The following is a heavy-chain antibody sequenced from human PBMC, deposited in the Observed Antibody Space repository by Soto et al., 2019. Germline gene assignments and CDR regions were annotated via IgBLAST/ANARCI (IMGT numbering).Heavy chain of an antibody. CDR3: ARHYCSGGSCYYYYGMDV. CDR1: GGSISSSSYY. J-gene: IGHJ6*02. D-gene: IGHD2-15*01. V-gene: IGHV4-39*01. Sequence: SETLSLTCTVSGGSISSSSYYWGWIRQPPGKGLEWIGSIYYSGSTYYNPSLKSRVTISVDTSKNQFSLKLSTVTAADTAVYYCARHYCSGGSCYYYYGMDVWGQGTTVTVSS. CDR2: IYYSGST.